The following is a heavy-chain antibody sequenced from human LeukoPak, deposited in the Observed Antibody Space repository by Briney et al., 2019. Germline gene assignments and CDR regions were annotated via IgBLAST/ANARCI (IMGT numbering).Heavy chain of an antibody. CDR1: GYTFTGYY. J-gene: IGHJ1*01. V-gene: IGHV1-2*02. Sequence: ASVTVFYQASGYTFTGYYMHWVRQAPGQGLEWMGWINPNSGGTNYAQKFQGRVTMTRDTSISTAYMELSRLRSDDTAVYYCARGTGYSSGWSDFQHWGQGTLVTVSS. D-gene: IGHD6-19*01. CDR3: ARGTGYSSGWSDFQH. CDR2: INPNSGGT.